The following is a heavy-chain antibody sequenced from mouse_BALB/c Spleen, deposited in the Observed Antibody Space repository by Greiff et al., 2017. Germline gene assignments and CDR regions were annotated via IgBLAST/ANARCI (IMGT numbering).Heavy chain of an antibody. CDR1: GYTFTSYT. V-gene: IGHV1-4*01. J-gene: IGHJ3*01. D-gene: IGHD2-3*01. Sequence: VKLQESGAELARPGASVKMSCKASGYTFTSYTMHWVKQRPGQGLEWIGYINPSSGYTNYNQKFKDKATLTADKSSSTAYMQLSSLTSEDSAVYYCAREDGYSSWFAYWGQGTLVTVSA. CDR2: INPSSGYT. CDR3: AREDGYSSWFAY.